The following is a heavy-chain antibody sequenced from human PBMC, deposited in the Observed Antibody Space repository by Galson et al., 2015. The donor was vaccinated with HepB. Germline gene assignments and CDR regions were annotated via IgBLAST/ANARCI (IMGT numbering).Heavy chain of an antibody. CDR1: GFTFSSYG. J-gene: IGHJ6*02. V-gene: IGHV3-33*01. CDR2: IWYDGSNK. Sequence: SLRLSCAASGFTFSSYGMHWVRQAPGKGLEWVAVIWYDGSNKYYADSVKGRFTISRDNSKNTLYLQMNSLRAEDTAVYYCARDPGDHSSSSSLWGNYYYYGMDVWGQGTTVTVSS. CDR3: ARDPGDHSSSSSLWGNYYYYGMDV. D-gene: IGHD6-6*01.